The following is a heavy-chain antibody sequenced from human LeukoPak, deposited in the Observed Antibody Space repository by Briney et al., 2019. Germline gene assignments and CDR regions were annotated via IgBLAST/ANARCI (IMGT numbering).Heavy chain of an antibody. CDR3: AKGNMEQQLVLAFDI. V-gene: IGHV3-30-3*01. J-gene: IGHJ3*02. CDR1: GFTFSSYA. D-gene: IGHD6-13*01. Sequence: PGGSLRLSCAASGFTFSSYAMHWVRQAPGKGLEWVAVISYDGSNKYYADSVKGRFTISRDNSKNTLYLQMNSLRAEDTAVYYCAKGNMEQQLVLAFDIWGQGTMVTVSS. CDR2: ISYDGSNK.